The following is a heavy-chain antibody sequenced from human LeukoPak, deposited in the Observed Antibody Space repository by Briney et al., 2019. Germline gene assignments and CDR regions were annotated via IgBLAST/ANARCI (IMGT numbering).Heavy chain of an antibody. CDR2: ISYRGNT. J-gene: IGHJ5*02. D-gene: IGHD2-2*01. CDR1: GGSVSSDSYY. CDR3: ASLYCTRTSCKVDP. V-gene: IGHV4-61*01. Sequence: SETLSLTCTVSGGSVSSDSYYWSWIRQPPGKGLEWIGYISYRGNTNYNPSLKSRVTTSLDTSKNQFSLKLSSVTATDTAVYYCASLYCTRTSCKVDPWGQGTLVTVSS.